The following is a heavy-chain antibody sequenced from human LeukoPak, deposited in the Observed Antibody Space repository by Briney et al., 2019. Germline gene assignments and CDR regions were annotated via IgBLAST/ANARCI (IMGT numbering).Heavy chain of an antibody. Sequence: ASETLSLTCAVYVGSFSGYHWNWIRQPPGKGPEWIGEVNESGGANINPSLRSRVILSVDTSMNQFSLKLSSVTASDTAVYYCARVGPYIEVDPWGQGTLVIVSS. V-gene: IGHV4-34*01. D-gene: IGHD5-12*01. CDR3: ARVGPYIEVDP. J-gene: IGHJ5*02. CDR2: VNESGGA. CDR1: VGSFSGYH.